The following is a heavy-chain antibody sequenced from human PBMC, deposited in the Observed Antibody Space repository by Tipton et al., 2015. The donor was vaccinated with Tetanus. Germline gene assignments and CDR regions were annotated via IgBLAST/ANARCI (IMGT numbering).Heavy chain of an antibody. Sequence: SLRLSCAASGFIFSSYGIHWVRQAPGKGLEWVAVSWYDGTDKYYADSVKGRFTISRHNSKNTLYLQLNSLRAQDTAVFYCAREADGTGGSCFSGAFDAWGPGTQVTVSS. D-gene: IGHD2-15*01. J-gene: IGHJ4*02. CDR1: GFIFSSYG. CDR3: AREADGTGGSCFSGAFDA. CDR2: SWYDGTDK. V-gene: IGHV3-33*01.